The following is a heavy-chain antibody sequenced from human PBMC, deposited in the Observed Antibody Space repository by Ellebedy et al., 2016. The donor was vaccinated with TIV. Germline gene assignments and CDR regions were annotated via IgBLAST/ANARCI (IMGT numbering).Heavy chain of an antibody. D-gene: IGHD2-21*02. V-gene: IGHV3-23*01. J-gene: IGHJ5*02. CDR1: GFTFSSYA. CDR2: IFAGGNKI. Sequence: GESLKISCAASGFTFSSYAMAWVRQTPGKGLEWVSAIFAGGNKIYYAESVKGRFTISRDNSRNTLYLQMNSLRADDSAIYYCGRDAVTGNGRWDWLDPWGRGSLVTVSS. CDR3: GRDAVTGNGRWDWLDP.